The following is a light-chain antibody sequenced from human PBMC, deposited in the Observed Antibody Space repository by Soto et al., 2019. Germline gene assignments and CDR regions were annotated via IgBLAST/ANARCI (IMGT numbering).Light chain of an antibody. Sequence: DIQMTQSPSSLSASVGDRVTITCRASRSIRYLNWYQQMPGKAPKLLISGASTLQSGVPSRFSGCGSGTDFTLTINTLQRKDFATYYYQPSDNAPLTFSGGTKVEIK. V-gene: IGKV1-39*01. CDR3: QPSDNAPLT. CDR1: RSIRY. CDR2: GAS. J-gene: IGKJ4*01.